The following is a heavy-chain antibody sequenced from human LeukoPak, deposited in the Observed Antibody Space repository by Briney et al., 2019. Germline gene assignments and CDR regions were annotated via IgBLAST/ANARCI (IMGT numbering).Heavy chain of an antibody. CDR1: GLTFSNYA. Sequence: PGGSLRLSCAASGLTFSNYAMSWVRQAPGKGLEWVSTISGSGGSTYYADSVKGRFTISRDNSKNTLYLQINSLRAEDTAVYYCAKDHARSSWYFDYWGQGTLVTVSS. D-gene: IGHD6-13*01. V-gene: IGHV3-23*01. CDR2: ISGSGGST. CDR3: AKDHARSSWYFDY. J-gene: IGHJ4*02.